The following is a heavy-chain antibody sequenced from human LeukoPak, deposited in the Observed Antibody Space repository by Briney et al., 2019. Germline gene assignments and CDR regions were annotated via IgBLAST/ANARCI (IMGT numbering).Heavy chain of an antibody. V-gene: IGHV3-30*18. Sequence: GGSLRLSCAASGFTFSSYGMHWVRQAPGKGLEWVAVISYDGSNKYYADSVKGRFTISRDNSKNTLYLQMNSLRAEDTAVYYCAKESGSYLDYWGQGTLVTVSS. CDR3: AKESGSYLDY. CDR1: GFTFSSYG. CDR2: ISYDGSNK. J-gene: IGHJ4*02. D-gene: IGHD1-26*01.